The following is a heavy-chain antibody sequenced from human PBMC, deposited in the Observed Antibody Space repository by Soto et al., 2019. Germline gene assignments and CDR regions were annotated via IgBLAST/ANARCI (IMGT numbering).Heavy chain of an antibody. V-gene: IGHV4-39*01. Sequence: SETLSLTCTASGGSISSSSYYWGWIRQPPGKGLEWIGSIYYSGSTYYNPSLKSRVTISVDTSKNQFSLKLSSVTAADTAAYYCARASGYGDVYYFDYWGQGTLVTVSS. D-gene: IGHD4-17*01. CDR2: IYYSGST. CDR3: ARASGYGDVYYFDY. CDR1: GGSISSSSYY. J-gene: IGHJ4*02.